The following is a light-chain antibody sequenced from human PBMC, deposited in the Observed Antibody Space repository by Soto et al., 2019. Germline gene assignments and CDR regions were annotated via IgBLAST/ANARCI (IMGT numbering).Light chain of an antibody. CDR3: AAWDDSLHVI. J-gene: IGLJ2*01. Sequence: QSVLTQPPSASGTPGQRVIISCSGSTSNIGSNTVNWYQQLPGSAPKLLVYNDNQRPSGVPDRFSGSKSGTSASLAISGLQSEDEADYYCAAWDDSLHVIFGGGTKLTVL. CDR1: TSNIGSNT. CDR2: NDN. V-gene: IGLV1-44*01.